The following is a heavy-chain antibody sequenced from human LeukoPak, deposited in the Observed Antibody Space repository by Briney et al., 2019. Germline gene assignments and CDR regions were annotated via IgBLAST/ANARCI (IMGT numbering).Heavy chain of an antibody. CDR1: GGSISSYY. CDR3: ASGYYGSGSIFDY. CDR2: IYYSGST. J-gene: IGHJ4*02. Sequence: TSETLSLTCTVSGGSISSYYWSWIRQPPGMGLEWIGYIYYSGSTNYNPSLKSRVTISVDTSKNQFSLKLSSVTAADTAVYYCASGYYGSGSIFDYWGQGTLVTVSS. D-gene: IGHD3-10*01. V-gene: IGHV4-59*01.